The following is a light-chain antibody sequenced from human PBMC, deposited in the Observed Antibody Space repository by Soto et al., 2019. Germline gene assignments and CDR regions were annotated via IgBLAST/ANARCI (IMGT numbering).Light chain of an antibody. Sequence: EIVMTQSPATLSVSPGERATLSCRASQTVSSNLAWYQQKPGQPPRVLIFGASTRATGIPARFSGSGSGTEFTLTISSLQSEDFAVYYCPQYHKWPPFTFGQGTKVDIK. CDR3: PQYHKWPPFT. J-gene: IGKJ2*01. CDR1: QTVSSN. CDR2: GAS. V-gene: IGKV3-15*01.